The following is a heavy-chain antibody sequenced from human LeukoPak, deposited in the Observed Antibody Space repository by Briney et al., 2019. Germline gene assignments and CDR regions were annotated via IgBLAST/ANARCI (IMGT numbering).Heavy chain of an antibody. CDR1: VRSISSSSYY. Sequence: SETLSLTCTVSVRSISSSSYYWGWIRQPPGKGLEWIGSIYYSGSTYYNPSLKSRVTISVDTSKNQFSLKLSSVTAADTAVYYYARLRKGEPFDYWGQGTLVTVSS. J-gene: IGHJ4*02. D-gene: IGHD3-16*01. V-gene: IGHV4-39*01. CDR3: ARLRKGEPFDY. CDR2: IYYSGST.